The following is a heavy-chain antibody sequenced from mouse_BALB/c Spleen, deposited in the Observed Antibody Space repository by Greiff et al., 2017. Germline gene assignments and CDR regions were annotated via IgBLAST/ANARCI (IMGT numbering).Heavy chain of an antibody. V-gene: IGHV1-14*01. Sequence: VQLKESGPELVKPGASVKMSCKASGYTFTSYVMHWVKQKPGQGLEWIGYINPYNDGTKYNEKFKGKATLTSDKSSSTAYMELSSLTSEDSAVYYCARDYYGSSYSDYFDVWGAGTTVTVSS. CDR1: GYTFTSYV. CDR2: INPYNDGT. D-gene: IGHD1-1*01. J-gene: IGHJ1*01. CDR3: ARDYYGSSYSDYFDV.